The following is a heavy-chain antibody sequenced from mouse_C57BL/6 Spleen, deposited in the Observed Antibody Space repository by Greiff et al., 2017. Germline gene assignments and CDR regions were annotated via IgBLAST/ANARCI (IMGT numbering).Heavy chain of an antibody. J-gene: IGHJ4*01. CDR1: GFSLTSYG. V-gene: IGHV2-4*01. Sequence: VQLQQSGPGLVQPSQSLSITCTVSGFSLTSYGVHWVRQPPGKGLEWLGVIWSGGSTDYKAAFISRLSISKDNSKSQVFFKMNSLHADDTAIYYCAKSAYYAMDYWGQGTSVTVSS. CDR3: AKSAYYAMDY. CDR2: IWSGGST.